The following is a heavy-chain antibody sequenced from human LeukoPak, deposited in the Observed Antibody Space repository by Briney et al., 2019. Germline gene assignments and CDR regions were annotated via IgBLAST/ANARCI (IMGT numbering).Heavy chain of an antibody. J-gene: IGHJ4*02. V-gene: IGHV4-30-2*01. CDR1: GGSISSGDYP. Sequence: PSETPSLTCAVSGGSISSGDYPWSWIRQPPGKGLEWIGYIFHTGHTSYNPPLKSRVTISVDMSKNQIALKLSSVTAADTAAYYCARGFYGSGSHFDYWGQGSLVTVSS. D-gene: IGHD3-10*01. CDR3: ARGFYGSGSHFDY. CDR2: IFHTGHT.